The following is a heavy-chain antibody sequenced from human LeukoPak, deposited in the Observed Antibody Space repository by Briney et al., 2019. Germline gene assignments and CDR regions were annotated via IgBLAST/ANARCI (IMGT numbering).Heavy chain of an antibody. CDR3: ATHTYYYSSGSFAY. CDR1: GYTFTSYG. D-gene: IGHD3-10*01. V-gene: IGHV1-18*01. J-gene: IGHJ4*02. Sequence: ASVKVSCKASGYTFTSYGISWVRQAPGQGLEWMGWISAYNGNTNYAQKLQGRVSMTRDTSTNTAYLELSSLRSEDTAVYYCATHTYYYSSGSFAYWGQGTLVTVSS. CDR2: ISAYNGNT.